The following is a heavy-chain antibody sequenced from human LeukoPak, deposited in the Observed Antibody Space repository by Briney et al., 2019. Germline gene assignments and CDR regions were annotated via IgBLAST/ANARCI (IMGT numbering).Heavy chain of an antibody. CDR1: GYTFTSYG. V-gene: IGHV1-18*01. CDR3: ARVAYCGGDCYYFDY. J-gene: IGHJ4*02. Sequence: GASVKVSCKASGYTFTSYGISWVRQAPGQGLEWMGWISAYNGNTNYAQKLQGRVTMTTDTSTSTAYMELRSLRSDDTAVYYCARVAYCGGDCYYFDYWGQGTLVTVSS. D-gene: IGHD2-21*02. CDR2: ISAYNGNT.